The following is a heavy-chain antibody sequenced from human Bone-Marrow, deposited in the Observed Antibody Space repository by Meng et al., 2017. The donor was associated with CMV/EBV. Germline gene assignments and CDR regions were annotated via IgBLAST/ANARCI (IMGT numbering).Heavy chain of an antibody. CDR1: GGTFSSYA. CDR2: IIPIFGTA. J-gene: IGHJ5*02. V-gene: IGHV1-69*05. Sequence: SVKVSCKASGGTFSSYAISWVRQAPGQGLEWMGGIIPIFGTANYAQKFQGRVTITTDESTSTAYMELSSLRSEDTAVYYCARVDYDFWSGYGRLDPWGQGTLVTVSS. CDR3: ARVDYDFWSGYGRLDP. D-gene: IGHD3-3*01.